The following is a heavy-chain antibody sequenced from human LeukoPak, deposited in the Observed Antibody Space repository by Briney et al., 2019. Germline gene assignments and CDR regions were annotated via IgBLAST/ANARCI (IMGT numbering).Heavy chain of an antibody. D-gene: IGHD5-18*01. CDR1: GFTFSDYY. J-gene: IGHJ4*02. CDR2: INSNGGST. CDR3: ARAPGGRYSYYFDY. V-gene: IGHV3-64*01. Sequence: GGSLRLSCAASGFTFSDYYMSWIRQAPGKGLEYISSINSNGGSTFYANSVKGRFTISRHNSKNTLYLQMNSLRAEDTAVYYCARAPGGRYSYYFDYWGQGTLVTVSS.